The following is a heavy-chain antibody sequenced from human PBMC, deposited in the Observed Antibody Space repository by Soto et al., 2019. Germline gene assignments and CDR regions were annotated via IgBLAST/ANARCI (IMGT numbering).Heavy chain of an antibody. V-gene: IGHV4-30-4*01. CDR3: ARVSIAADGPFIDH. J-gene: IGHJ4*02. Sequence: TVSGGSISSGNYYWSWIRQPPGKGLEWIGYIFHTGSTYFNPSLRSRVSISIDTSKSHFSLKLTSVTAADTAMFYCARVSIAADGPFIDHWGQGALVTVSS. CDR1: GGSISSGNYY. D-gene: IGHD6-25*01. CDR2: IFHTGST.